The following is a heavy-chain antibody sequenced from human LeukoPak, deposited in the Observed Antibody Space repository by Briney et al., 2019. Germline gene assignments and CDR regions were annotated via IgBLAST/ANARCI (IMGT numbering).Heavy chain of an antibody. Sequence: ASVKVSCKASAYTFTGYYMHWVRQAPGQGLEWMGWINPNSGATNIAQRFRDRVTMTRDTSLSTAYMELRWLRSDDTALYCCARDNGGEQLASLFDYWGQGTLVTVSS. CDR1: AYTFTGYY. J-gene: IGHJ4*02. CDR2: INPNSGAT. V-gene: IGHV1-2*02. D-gene: IGHD1/OR15-1a*01. CDR3: ARDNGGEQLASLFDY.